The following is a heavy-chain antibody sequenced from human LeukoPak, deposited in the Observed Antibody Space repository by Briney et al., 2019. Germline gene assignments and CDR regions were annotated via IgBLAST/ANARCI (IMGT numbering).Heavy chain of an antibody. V-gene: IGHV1-2*02. CDR2: INPNSGAT. CDR1: GYTFTIYY. D-gene: IGHD2-2*02. CDR3: ARNPAYCTSTSCYNDS. J-gene: IGHJ5*01. Sequence: ASVKVSCKTSGYTFTIYYMHWVRQAPGQGLEWMGWINPNSGATTYAQRFQGRVTMTRDTSISTAYMELSRLRSDDTAVYYCARNPAYCTSTSCYNDSWGQGTLVTVSS.